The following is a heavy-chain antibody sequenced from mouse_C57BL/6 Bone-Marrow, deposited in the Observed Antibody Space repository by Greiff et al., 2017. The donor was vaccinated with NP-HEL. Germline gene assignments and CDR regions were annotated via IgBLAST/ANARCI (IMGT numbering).Heavy chain of an antibody. J-gene: IGHJ3*01. CDR3: ARTYYGNYAWFAY. D-gene: IGHD2-10*01. CDR1: GYTFTSYG. Sequence: VKLQESGAELARPGASVKLSCKASGYTFTSYGISWVKQRTGQGLEWIGEIYPRSGNTYYNEKFKGKATLTADKSSSTAYMELRSLTSEDSAVYFCARTYYGNYAWFAYWGQGTLVTVSA. V-gene: IGHV1-81*01. CDR2: IYPRSGNT.